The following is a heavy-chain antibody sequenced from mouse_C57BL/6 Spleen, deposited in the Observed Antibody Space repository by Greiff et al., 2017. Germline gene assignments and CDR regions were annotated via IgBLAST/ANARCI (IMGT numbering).Heavy chain of an antibody. CDR1: GYTFTSYW. CDR2: IDPSDSYT. V-gene: IGHV1-59*01. Sequence: VQLQQPGAELVRPGTSVKLSCKASGYTFTSYWMHWVKQRPGQGLEWIGVIDPSDSYTNYNQKFKGKATLTVDTSSSTAYMQLSSLTSEDSAVYYCAQDSSGYYFDYWGQGTTLTVSS. J-gene: IGHJ2*01. D-gene: IGHD3-2*02. CDR3: AQDSSGYYFDY.